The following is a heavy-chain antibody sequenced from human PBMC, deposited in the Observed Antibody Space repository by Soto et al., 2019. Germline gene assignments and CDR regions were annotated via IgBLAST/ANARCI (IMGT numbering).Heavy chain of an antibody. D-gene: IGHD3-9*01. CDR2: IKSKTDDGTT. CDR1: GFTFSNAG. J-gene: IGHJ4*02. CDR3: TTNHDILTGYDC. Sequence: PGGSLRLSCAASGFTFSNAGMNWVRQAPGKGLEWVGRIKSKTDDGTTDDAAPVKGRLTISRDDSKNTLYLQMNSLKPEDTAVYYWTTNHDILTGYDCWGQGTLVTVSS. V-gene: IGHV3-15*07.